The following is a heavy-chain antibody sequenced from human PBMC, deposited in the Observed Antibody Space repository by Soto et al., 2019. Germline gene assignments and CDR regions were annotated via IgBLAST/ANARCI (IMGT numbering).Heavy chain of an antibody. Sequence: SVKVSCKASGGTFSSYAISWVRQAPGQGLEWMGGIIPIFGTANYAQKFQGRVTITADESTSTAYMELSSLRSEDTAVYYCARSNSSSWYGDYYYYGMDVWGQGTTVTVSS. V-gene: IGHV1-69*13. CDR1: GGTFSSYA. CDR3: ARSNSSSWYGDYYYYGMDV. CDR2: IIPIFGTA. J-gene: IGHJ6*02. D-gene: IGHD6-13*01.